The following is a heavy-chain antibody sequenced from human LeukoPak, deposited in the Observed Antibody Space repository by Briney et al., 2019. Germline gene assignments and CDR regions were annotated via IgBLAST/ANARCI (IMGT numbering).Heavy chain of an antibody. CDR3: AKDLAGSLYGETPFYFDY. CDR1: GFTFSNYW. D-gene: IGHD4-17*01. Sequence: GGSLRLSCAASGFTFSNYWMHWVRQAPGKGLVWVSHINSDGSNINYADSVKGRFTISRDNAKNTLYLQMNSLRAEGTAVYYCAKDLAGSLYGETPFYFDYWGQGTLVTVSS. J-gene: IGHJ4*02. V-gene: IGHV3-74*01. CDR2: INSDGSNI.